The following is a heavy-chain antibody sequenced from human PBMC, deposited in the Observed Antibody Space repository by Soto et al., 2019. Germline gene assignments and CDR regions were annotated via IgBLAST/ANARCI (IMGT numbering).Heavy chain of an antibody. J-gene: IGHJ4*02. V-gene: IGHV2-5*05. CDR2: IYWDDDK. Sequence: QITLKESGPTLVRPAQTLTLTCDFSGFSLSTYHMGVAWIRQPPGTALEWLALIYWDDDKRYGPSLKDRLAISKDTSSNQVVLTITNIDPGDSATYFCAHAGDYDLLAFDHWGPGTLVTVSS. CDR3: AHAGDYDLLAFDH. D-gene: IGHD4-17*01. CDR1: GFSLSTYHMG.